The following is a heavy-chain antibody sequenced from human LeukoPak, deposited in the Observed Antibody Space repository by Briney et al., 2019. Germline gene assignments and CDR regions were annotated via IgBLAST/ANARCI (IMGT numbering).Heavy chain of an antibody. J-gene: IGHJ4*02. CDR2: IYYSGST. V-gene: IGHV4-59*08. CDR3: ARGTSYSYGYYYFDY. Sequence: PSETLSLTCTVSGGSISSYYWSWIRQPPGKGLEWIWYIYYSGSTNYNPPLKSRVTISVETSKNQFSLKLSSVTAADTAVYYCARGTSYSYGYYYFDYWGQGTLVTVSS. D-gene: IGHD5-18*01. CDR1: GGSISSYY.